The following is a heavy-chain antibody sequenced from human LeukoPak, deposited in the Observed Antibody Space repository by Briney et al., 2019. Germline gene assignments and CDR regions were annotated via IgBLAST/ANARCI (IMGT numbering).Heavy chain of an antibody. CDR2: IYYSGST. J-gene: IGHJ4*02. CDR3: ARAMVRGVHDY. Sequence: SETLSLTCTVSGGFISSYYWSWIRQPPGKGLEWIGYIYYSGSTNYNPSLKSRVTISVDTSKNQFSLKLSSVTAADTAVYYCARAMVRGVHDYWGQGTLVTVSS. V-gene: IGHV4-59*01. D-gene: IGHD3-10*01. CDR1: GGFISSYY.